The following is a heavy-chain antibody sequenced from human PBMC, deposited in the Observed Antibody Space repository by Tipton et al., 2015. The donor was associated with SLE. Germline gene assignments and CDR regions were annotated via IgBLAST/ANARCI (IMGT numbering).Heavy chain of an antibody. J-gene: IGHJ4*02. CDR1: GGSISSRNYY. CDR3: ARRHYSGPFDS. D-gene: IGHD5-12*01. CDR2: MYYSGST. V-gene: IGHV4-39*07. Sequence: TLSLTCIVSGGSISSRNYYWGWIRQPPGKGLEWIGSMYYSGSTYYNPSLKSRVTILEDTSKSQFSLKLNSVTAADTAVYYCARRHYSGPFDSWGQGTLVTVSS.